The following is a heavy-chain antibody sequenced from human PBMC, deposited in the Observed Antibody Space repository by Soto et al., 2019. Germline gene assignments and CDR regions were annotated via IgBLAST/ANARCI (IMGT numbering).Heavy chain of an antibody. V-gene: IGHV3-30*18. CDR2: ISDTGSSH. CDR3: AKDRGGDCPDNSCYFGADY. CDR1: GFTFSSYG. D-gene: IGHD2-2*01. Sequence: VQLVESGGTVVQPGGSLRLSCVGSGFTFSSYGMHWVRQAPGKGLECVAVISDTGSSHYYAASVEGRFTISRENSKNTMYLHRDRLRVEATAVYYCAKDRGGDCPDNSCYFGADYWGQGTLVTVSS. J-gene: IGHJ4*02.